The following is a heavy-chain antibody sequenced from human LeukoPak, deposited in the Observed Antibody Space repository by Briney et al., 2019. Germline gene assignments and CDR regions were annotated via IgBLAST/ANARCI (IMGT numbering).Heavy chain of an antibody. V-gene: IGHV4-59*01. CDR2: IYYSGST. CDR3: ARFIAVARNWFDP. CDR1: GGSISSYY. Sequence: SETLSLTCTASGGSISSYYWSWIRQPPGKGLEWIGYIYYSGSTNYNPSLKSRVTISIVTSKNQFSLKLSSVTAADPAVYHCARFIAVARNWFDPWGQGTLVTVSS. D-gene: IGHD6-19*01. J-gene: IGHJ5*02.